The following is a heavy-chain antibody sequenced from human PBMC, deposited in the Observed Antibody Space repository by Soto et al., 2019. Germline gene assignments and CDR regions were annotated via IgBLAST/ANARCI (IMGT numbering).Heavy chain of an antibody. D-gene: IGHD1-7*01. V-gene: IGHV3-33*01. J-gene: IGHJ4*02. CDR3: ARDGIAGTAFGGYLDY. Sequence: GGSLRLSCAASGFTFSDFGMHWVRQVPGKGLEWVSIIWRDGSEEYYADSVKGRFAISRDNSKNTLYLRMDSLRPEDTAVYYCARDGIAGTAFGGYLDYWGPGTLVTVS. CDR1: GFTFSDFG. CDR2: IWRDGSEE.